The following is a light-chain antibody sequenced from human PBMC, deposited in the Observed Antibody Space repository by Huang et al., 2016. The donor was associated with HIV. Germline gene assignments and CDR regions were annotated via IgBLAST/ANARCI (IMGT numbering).Light chain of an antibody. J-gene: IGKJ2*01. CDR3: QQRSKWPLT. V-gene: IGKV3-11*01. CDR1: QSVSSY. Sequence: EIVLTQSPATLSLSPGERATLSCRASQSVSSYLAWYQQKPGQAPRLLIYDASNRATGIPARFSGSGSVTDFTLTISSLEPEDFAVYYCQQRSKWPLTFGQGTKLEIK. CDR2: DAS.